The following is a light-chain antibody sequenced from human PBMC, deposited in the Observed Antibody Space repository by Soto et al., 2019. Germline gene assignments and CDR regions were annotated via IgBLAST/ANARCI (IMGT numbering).Light chain of an antibody. CDR1: SSKIGAGHD. CDR3: QSYDSSLSGSEI. J-gene: IGLJ1*01. Sequence: QSVLTQPPSVSGAPGQRVTISCTGSSSKIGAGHDVHWYQQLPGTAPKLLSYGNSNRPSGVPDRFSGSKSGTSASLAITGLQAEDEADYYCQSYDSSLSGSEIFRTGTKLTVL. V-gene: IGLV1-40*01. CDR2: GNS.